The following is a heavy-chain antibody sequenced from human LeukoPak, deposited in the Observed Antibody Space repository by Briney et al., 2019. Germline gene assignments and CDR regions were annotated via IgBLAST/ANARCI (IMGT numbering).Heavy chain of an antibody. CDR3: TRDRGQWVVDY. J-gene: IGHJ4*02. D-gene: IGHD6-19*01. V-gene: IGHV4-39*07. CDR2: IDSSGNV. Sequence: SETLSLTCTVSGGSISTSGYYWGWIRQPPGKGLEYFASIDSSGNVYYNPSLRSRVTISADTSKNQFSLKLSSVTAADTAVYYCTRDRGQWVVDYWGQGTLATVSS. CDR1: GGSISTSGYY.